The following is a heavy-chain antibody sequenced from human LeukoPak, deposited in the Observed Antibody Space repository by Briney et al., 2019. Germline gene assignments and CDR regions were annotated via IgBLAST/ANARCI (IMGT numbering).Heavy chain of an antibody. CDR2: IIPVFGAP. D-gene: IGHD3-3*01. V-gene: IGHV1-69*13. CDR1: GGTFTNYA. Sequence: GASVKVSCKTSGGTFTNYAISWVRQAPGQGLEWMGGIIPVFGAPYYAQKFQGRVTITADESTSTAYMELSSLRSEDTAVYYCARGFRKPLDYWGQGTLVTVSS. J-gene: IGHJ4*02. CDR3: ARGFRKPLDY.